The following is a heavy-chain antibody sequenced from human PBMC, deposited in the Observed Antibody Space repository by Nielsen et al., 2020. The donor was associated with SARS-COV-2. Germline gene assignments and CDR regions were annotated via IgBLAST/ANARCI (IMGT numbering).Heavy chain of an antibody. J-gene: IGHJ4*02. CDR1: GYTFSSYW. V-gene: IGHV5-51*04. CDR2: IYPDDFDT. Sequence: GESLKISCKTSGYTFSSYWIGWVRQMPGKGLEWMGIIYPDDFDTRYNPSFQGQVTISADKLITTAFLQWSSLRASDTAMYYCARALDYGDYPLIYWGQGTLVTVSS. D-gene: IGHD4-17*01. CDR3: ARALDYGDYPLIY.